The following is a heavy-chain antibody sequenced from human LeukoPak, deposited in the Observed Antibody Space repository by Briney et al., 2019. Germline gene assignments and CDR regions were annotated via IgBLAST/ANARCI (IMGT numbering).Heavy chain of an antibody. CDR2: IYHSGST. D-gene: IGHD3-10*02. CDR1: GGSISSGGYS. CDR3: ARASPGYFRDY. V-gene: IGHV4-30-2*01. J-gene: IGHJ4*02. Sequence: SQTLSLTCAVSGGSISSGGYSWSWIRQPPGKGLEWIGYIYHSGSTYYNPSLKSRVTISVDRSKNRFSLKLSSVTAADTAVYYCARASPGYFRDYWGQGTLVTVSS.